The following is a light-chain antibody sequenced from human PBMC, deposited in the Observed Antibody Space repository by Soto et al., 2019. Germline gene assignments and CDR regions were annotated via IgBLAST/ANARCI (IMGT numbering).Light chain of an antibody. CDR3: SSYTTTNTYV. J-gene: IGLJ1*01. Sequence: QSVLTQPASVSGSPGQSITFSCTGTSSDIGVYNYVSWYQQHPGKAPKLMIYEVNNRPSGVSNRFSASKSGNTASLTISGLQAEDEADYYCSSYTTTNTYVFGTGTKVTVL. CDR2: EVN. V-gene: IGLV2-14*01. CDR1: SSDIGVYNY.